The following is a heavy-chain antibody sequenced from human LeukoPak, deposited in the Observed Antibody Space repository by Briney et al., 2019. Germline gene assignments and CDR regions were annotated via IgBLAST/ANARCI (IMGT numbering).Heavy chain of an antibody. J-gene: IGHJ3*02. Sequence: SETLSLTCAVSGDSLSSHYWTWLRQPPGKGVEWIGYISYIGSTNYNPSLESRVTISIDTSKNHFSLKLSSVTAADPPVYYCARDLVTVTKGFDIWGQGTMVSVPS. CDR2: ISYIGST. V-gene: IGHV4-59*11. CDR1: GDSLSSHY. D-gene: IGHD4-17*01. CDR3: ARDLVTVTKGFDI.